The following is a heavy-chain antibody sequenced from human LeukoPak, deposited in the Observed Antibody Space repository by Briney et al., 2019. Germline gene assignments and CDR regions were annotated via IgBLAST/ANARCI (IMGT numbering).Heavy chain of an antibody. CDR2: INHSGGT. CDR1: GGSFSGYS. J-gene: IGHJ4*02. V-gene: IGHV4-34*01. D-gene: IGHD3-3*01. CDR3: ARAYRATILGVVLSGSGYFDY. Sequence: KPSDTLSLTCAVYGGSFSGYSWSWIRQPTGKGLECIGEINHSGGTNYNPSLKSRVTISVDTSKNQFSLRLSSVTAADTAVYYCARAYRATILGVVLSGSGYFDYWGQGTLVTVSS.